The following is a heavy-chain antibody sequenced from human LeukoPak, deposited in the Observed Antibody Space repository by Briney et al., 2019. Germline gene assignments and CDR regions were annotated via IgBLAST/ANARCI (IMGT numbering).Heavy chain of an antibody. CDR2: ISGSGEST. D-gene: IGHD1-26*01. CDR3: AKAGGTCLDY. Sequence: PGGSLRLSCAASGFTFSSYAMSWVRQAPGKGLEWVSGISGSGESTYYADSVKGRFIISRDNSKDTLYLQMNSLRAEDTAVYYCAKAGGTCLDYWGQGTLVSVSS. V-gene: IGHV3-23*01. CDR1: GFTFSSYA. J-gene: IGHJ4*02.